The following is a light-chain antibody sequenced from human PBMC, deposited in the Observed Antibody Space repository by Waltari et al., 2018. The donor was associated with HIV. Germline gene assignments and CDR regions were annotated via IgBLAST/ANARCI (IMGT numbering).Light chain of an antibody. CDR1: SSDVGSYNR. V-gene: IGLV2-18*01. CDR2: EVS. J-gene: IGLJ1*01. CDR3: SLYTSSSLVFGV. Sequence: QSALTQPPSVSGSPGQSVTISCTGTSSDVGSYNRVSWYQQPPGTAPKLMIYEVSNRPSGVPDRFSGSKSGNTASLTISGRQAEDEADDYCSLYTSSSLVFGVFGTGTKVTVL.